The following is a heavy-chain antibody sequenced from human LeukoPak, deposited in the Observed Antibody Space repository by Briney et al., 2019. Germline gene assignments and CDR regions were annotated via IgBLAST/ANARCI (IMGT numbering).Heavy chain of an antibody. Sequence: SVKVSFKASGGTFSSYAISWVRQAPGQGLEWMGGIIPIFGTANYAQKFQGRVTITADESTSTAYMELSSLRSEDTAVYYCARAYGDYGVVDYWGQGTLVTVSS. CDR3: ARAYGDYGVVDY. V-gene: IGHV1-69*13. J-gene: IGHJ4*02. CDR1: GGTFSSYA. CDR2: IIPIFGTA. D-gene: IGHD4-17*01.